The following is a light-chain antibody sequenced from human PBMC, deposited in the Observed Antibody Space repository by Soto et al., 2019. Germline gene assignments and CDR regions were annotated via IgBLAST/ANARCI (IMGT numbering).Light chain of an antibody. V-gene: IGKV1-5*01. CDR3: QQYNSYSRT. CDR2: DAS. CDR1: QSISSW. J-gene: IGKJ1*01. Sequence: DIQMTQSPSTLSASVGDRFTIACRSSQSISSWLAWYQQKPGKAPKLLIYDASSLESGVPSRFSGSGSGTEFTLTTSSLQPDDFATYYCQQYNSYSRTFGQGTKVDIK.